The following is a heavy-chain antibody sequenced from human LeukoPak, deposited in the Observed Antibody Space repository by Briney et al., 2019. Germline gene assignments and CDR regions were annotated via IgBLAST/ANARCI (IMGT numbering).Heavy chain of an antibody. Sequence: SEALSLTCTVSGASISGTAYYWGWVRQPPRKGLEWIGDIYYSGSTYYNASLQSRVTISIDTSRNQFSLRLSSVTAADTAMYFCAKSGGYGLIDYWGQGTLVTVSS. D-gene: IGHD1-26*01. CDR3: AKSGGYGLIDY. CDR2: IYYSGST. V-gene: IGHV4-39*01. J-gene: IGHJ4*02. CDR1: GASISGTAYY.